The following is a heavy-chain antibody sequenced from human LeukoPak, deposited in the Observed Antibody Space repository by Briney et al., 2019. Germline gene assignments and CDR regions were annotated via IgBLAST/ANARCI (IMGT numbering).Heavy chain of an antibody. J-gene: IGHJ4*02. Sequence: GGSLRLSCAASGFTFSNAWMSWVRQAPGKGLEWVGRIKSKTDGGTTDYAAPVKGRFTISRDDSKNTLYLQMNGLKTEDTAVYYCTTEGRYSYGLNPGVFDYWGQGTLVTVSS. CDR2: IKSKTDGGTT. CDR1: GFTFSNAW. V-gene: IGHV3-15*01. D-gene: IGHD5-18*01. CDR3: TTEGRYSYGLNPGVFDY.